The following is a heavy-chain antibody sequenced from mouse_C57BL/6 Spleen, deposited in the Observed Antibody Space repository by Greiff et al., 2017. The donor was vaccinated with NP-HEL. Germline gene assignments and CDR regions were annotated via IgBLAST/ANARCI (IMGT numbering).Heavy chain of an antibody. J-gene: IGHJ1*03. D-gene: IGHD1-1*01. Sequence: QVQLQQPGAELVRPGSSVKLSCKASGYTFTSYWMHWVKQRPIQGLEWIGNIDPSDSETHYNQKFKDKATLTVDKSSSTAYMQLSSLTSEDSAVYYCAREDYYGNRYFDIWGTGTTVTVSS. CDR3: AREDYYGNRYFDI. CDR2: IDPSDSET. CDR1: GYTFTSYW. V-gene: IGHV1-52*01.